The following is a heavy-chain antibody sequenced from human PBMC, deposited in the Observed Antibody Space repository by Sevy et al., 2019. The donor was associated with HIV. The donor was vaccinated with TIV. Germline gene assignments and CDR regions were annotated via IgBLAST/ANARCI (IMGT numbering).Heavy chain of an antibody. CDR2: ISYDGSNK. CDR1: GFTFSSYG. V-gene: IGHV3-30*18. CDR3: AKGSWNGDFDY. Sequence: GGSLRLSCAASGFTFSSYGMHWVRQAPGKGLEWVAVISYDGSNKYYADSVKGRFTISRDNSKNTLYLQLNSLRAEDKAVYYCAKGSWNGDFDYWGQGTLVTVSS. D-gene: IGHD1-1*01. J-gene: IGHJ4*02.